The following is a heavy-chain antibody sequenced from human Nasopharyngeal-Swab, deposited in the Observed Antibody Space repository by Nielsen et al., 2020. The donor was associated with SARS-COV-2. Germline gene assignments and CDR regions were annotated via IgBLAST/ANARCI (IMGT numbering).Heavy chain of an antibody. CDR3: ARARGAYGDYYYYYYTDV. J-gene: IGHJ6*03. V-gene: IGHV6-1*01. CDR1: GDSVSSSSAA. Sequence: SQTLSLTCAISGDSVSSSSAAWNWIRQTPSRVLEWLGRTYYRFKRYNDYAVSVKSRISINPDTSKNQFSLHLNSVTPEDTAVYYCARARGAYGDYYYYYYTDVWGKGTTVTVSS. CDR2: TYYRFKRYN. D-gene: IGHD4-17*01.